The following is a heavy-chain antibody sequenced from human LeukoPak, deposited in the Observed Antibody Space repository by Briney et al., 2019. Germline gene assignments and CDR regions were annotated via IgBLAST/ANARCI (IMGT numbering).Heavy chain of an antibody. V-gene: IGHV4-34*01. Sequence: SETLSLTCAVYGGSFSGYYWSWIRQPPGKGLEWIGEINHSGSTNNNPSLKSRVTISVDTSKNQFSLKLSSVTAADTAVYYCARGGSVAGMFYYYYSMDVWGQGTTVTVSS. J-gene: IGHJ6*02. CDR1: GGSFSGYY. D-gene: IGHD6-19*01. CDR3: ARGGSVAGMFYYYYSMDV. CDR2: INHSGST.